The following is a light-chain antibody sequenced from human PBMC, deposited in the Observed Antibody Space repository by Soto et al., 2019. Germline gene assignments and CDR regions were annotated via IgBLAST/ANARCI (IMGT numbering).Light chain of an antibody. CDR1: TSDVGGYNY. CDR3: SSYTSTNKGV. V-gene: IGLV2-14*01. J-gene: IGLJ2*01. CDR2: DVS. Sequence: QSALTQPASVSGSPGQSITISCTGTTSDVGGYNYVSWYQQYPGKAPKLMIYDVSNRPSGVSNRFSGSKSGNTASLTISGLQAEDDADYYCSSYTSTNKGVFGGGTKLTVL.